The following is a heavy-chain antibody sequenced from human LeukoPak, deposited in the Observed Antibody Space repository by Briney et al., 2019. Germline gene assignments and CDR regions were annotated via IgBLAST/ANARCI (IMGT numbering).Heavy chain of an antibody. Sequence: GGSLRLSCEASGFTFSSYWIHWVRQAPGRGLVWVSRIHSDEIRTNYADSVTGRFTISRDNAKNTVYLQKNSLRDEDTAVYYCARGIYGDPVAFDYWGQGTLVTVSS. CDR2: IHSDEIRT. J-gene: IGHJ4*02. CDR3: ARGIYGDPVAFDY. V-gene: IGHV3-74*01. CDR1: GFTFSSYW. D-gene: IGHD4/OR15-4a*01.